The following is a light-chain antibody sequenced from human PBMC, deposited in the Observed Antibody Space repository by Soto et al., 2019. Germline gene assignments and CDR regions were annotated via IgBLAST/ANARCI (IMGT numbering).Light chain of an antibody. CDR2: DAY. J-gene: IGKJ4*01. CDR1: QSIRRY. V-gene: IGKV1-39*01. CDR3: EYGYISHC. Sequence: DIQXTHLTAPPPAALGYTVTCTCRASQSIRRYLNWYQQKTGKXTXXXIYDAYSLQSGVTSRFSGSGSGTDFNLTRRRLQHEDCATYSCEYGYISHCFGAGTQVDI.